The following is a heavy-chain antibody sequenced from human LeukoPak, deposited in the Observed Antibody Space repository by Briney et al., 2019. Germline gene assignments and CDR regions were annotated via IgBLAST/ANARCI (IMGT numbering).Heavy chain of an antibody. D-gene: IGHD4-17*01. V-gene: IGHV3-74*01. CDR2: INPDGSVT. J-gene: IGHJ5*02. CDR3: TRNFDYGDYL. Sequence: PGGSLRLSCVASGFTLSSYWMHWVRQDPGKGLVWVSRINPDGSVTGYADSVKGRFTVSRDNAKNTLYLQMNRLRAEDTAIYYCTRNFDYGDYLWGQGTLVTVSS. CDR1: GFTLSSYW.